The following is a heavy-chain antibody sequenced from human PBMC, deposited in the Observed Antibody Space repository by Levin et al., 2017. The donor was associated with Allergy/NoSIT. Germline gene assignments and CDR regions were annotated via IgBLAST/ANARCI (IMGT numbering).Heavy chain of an antibody. Sequence: LSLPCAASGFTFRSSSMNWVRQAPGKGLEWVSSISSSSSYIYYADSVKGRFTISRDNAKNSLYLQMNSLRAEDTAVYYCARVRGNLVQHWGQGTLVTVSS. CDR2: ISSSSSYI. V-gene: IGHV3-21*01. CDR3: ARVRGNLVQH. CDR1: GFTFRSSS. J-gene: IGHJ1*01.